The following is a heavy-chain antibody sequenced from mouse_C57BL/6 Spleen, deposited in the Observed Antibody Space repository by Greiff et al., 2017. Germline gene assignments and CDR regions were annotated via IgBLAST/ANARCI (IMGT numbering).Heavy chain of an antibody. J-gene: IGHJ3*01. CDR1: GFNIKDDY. CDR3: TAIYDGYYDWFAY. D-gene: IGHD2-3*01. Sequence: VQLQQSGAELVRPGASVKLSCTASGFNIKDDYMHWVKQRPEQGLEWIGWIDPENGDTEYASKFQGKATITADTSSNTAYLQLSSLTSEDTAVYYCTAIYDGYYDWFAYWGQGTLVTVSA. V-gene: IGHV14-4*01. CDR2: IDPENGDT.